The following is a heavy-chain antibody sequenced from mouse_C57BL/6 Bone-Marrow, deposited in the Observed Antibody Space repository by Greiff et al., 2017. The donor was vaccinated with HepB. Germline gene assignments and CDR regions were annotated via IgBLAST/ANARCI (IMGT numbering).Heavy chain of an antibody. CDR3: ARWVYYYGSSYYSMDY. V-gene: IGHV1-64*01. J-gene: IGHJ4*01. D-gene: IGHD1-1*01. CDR1: GYTFTRYW. CDR2: IHPNSGST. Sequence: QVQLQQPGAELVKPGASVKLSCKASGYTFTRYWLHWVKQRPGQGLEWIGMIHPNSGSTNYNAKFKTKSTLTVDKSSSTAYMQLSSLTSEDSAVYYCARWVYYYGSSYYSMDYWGQGTSVTVSS.